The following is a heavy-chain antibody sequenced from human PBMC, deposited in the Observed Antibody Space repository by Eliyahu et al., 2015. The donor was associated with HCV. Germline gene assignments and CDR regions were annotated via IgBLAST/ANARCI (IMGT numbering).Heavy chain of an antibody. V-gene: IGHV1-69*01. CDR3: AGNRYDSSVQNLYYYGMDV. J-gene: IGHJ6*02. CDR2: IIPIFGTA. D-gene: IGHD3-22*01. Sequence: QVQLVQSGAEVKKPGSSVKVXCKXSGGTXSSYAISWVRQAPGQGLEWMGGIIPIFGTANYAQKFQGRVTITADESTSTAYMELSSLRSEDTAVYYCAGNRYDSSVQNLYYYGMDVWGQGTTVTVSS. CDR1: GGTXSSYA.